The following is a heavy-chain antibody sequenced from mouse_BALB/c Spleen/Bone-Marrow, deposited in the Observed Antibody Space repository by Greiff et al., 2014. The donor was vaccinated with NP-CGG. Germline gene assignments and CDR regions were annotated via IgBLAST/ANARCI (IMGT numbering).Heavy chain of an antibody. CDR1: GYTFTSYW. CDR3: ARRLNWDWFAY. CDR2: INPSTGYT. D-gene: IGHD4-1*01. J-gene: IGHJ3*01. V-gene: IGHV1-7*01. Sequence: VQVVESGAELAKPGASVKMSCKASGYTFTSYWMHWVKQRPGQGLEWIGYINPSTGYTDYNQKFKDKATLTADKSSGTAYMQLSSLTSEDSAVYYCARRLNWDWFAYWGQGTLVTVSA.